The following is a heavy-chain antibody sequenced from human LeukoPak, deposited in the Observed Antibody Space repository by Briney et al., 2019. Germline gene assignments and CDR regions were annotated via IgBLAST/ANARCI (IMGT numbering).Heavy chain of an antibody. V-gene: IGHV4-34*01. CDR1: GGSFSGYY. J-gene: IGHJ4*02. D-gene: IGHD6-19*01. CDR3: ASDSGSGHFDY. CDR2: INHSGST. Sequence: QASETLSLTCAVYGGSFSGYYWSWIRQPPGKGLEWIGEINHSGSTNYNPSLKSRVTISVDTSKNQFSLKLSSVTAADTAVYYCASDSGSGHFDYWGQGTLVTVSS.